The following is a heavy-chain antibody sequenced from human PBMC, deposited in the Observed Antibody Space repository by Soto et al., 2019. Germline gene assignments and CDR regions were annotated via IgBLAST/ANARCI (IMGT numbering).Heavy chain of an antibody. V-gene: IGHV3-21*01. J-gene: IGHJ5*02. Sequence: EVQLVESGGGLVKPGGSLRLPCATSGFTFIRSAMNWVRQAPGKGLEWVSCISGSSSSIYYADSVNGRFTISRDNAKNSLYLQMNSLRAEDTAVYYCAIDPFGGGDSDWFDPWGQGTLVTVSS. CDR1: GFTFIRSA. CDR3: AIDPFGGGDSDWFDP. CDR2: ISGSSSSI. D-gene: IGHD2-21*02.